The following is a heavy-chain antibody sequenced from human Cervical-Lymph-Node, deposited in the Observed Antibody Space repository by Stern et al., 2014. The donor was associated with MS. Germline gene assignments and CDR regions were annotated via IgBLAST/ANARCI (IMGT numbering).Heavy chain of an antibody. J-gene: IGHJ4*02. D-gene: IGHD1-26*01. V-gene: IGHV3-33*01. CDR2: IWYDGSNK. CDR3: ARDAMYSGSYPDY. CDR1: GFTFSSYG. Sequence: VQLVESGGGVVQPGRSLRLSCAGSGFTFSSYGMHWVRQAPGKGLEWVALIWYDGSNKYYADSVKGRLTISRDNSKNTLYLQMNSLRAEDTAVYYCARDAMYSGSYPDYWGRGTLVTVSS.